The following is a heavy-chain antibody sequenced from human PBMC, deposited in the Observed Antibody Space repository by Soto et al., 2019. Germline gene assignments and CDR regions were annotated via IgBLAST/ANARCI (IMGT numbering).Heavy chain of an antibody. CDR1: GFTFSSYA. D-gene: IGHD3-22*01. J-gene: IGHJ4*02. V-gene: IGHV3-30-3*01. CDR2: ISYDGSNK. CDR3: ARDETSTYYYDSSGYYDY. Sequence: VQLVESGGGVVQPGRSLRLSCAASGFTFSSYAMHWVRQAPGKGLEWVAVISYDGSNKYYADSVKGRFTISRDNSKNTLYLQMNSLRAEDTAVYYCARDETSTYYYDSSGYYDYWGQGTLVTVSS.